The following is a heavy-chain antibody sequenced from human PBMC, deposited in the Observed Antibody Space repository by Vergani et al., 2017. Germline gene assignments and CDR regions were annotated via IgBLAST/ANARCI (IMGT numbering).Heavy chain of an antibody. V-gene: IGHV4-31*03. Sequence: QVQLQESGPGLVKPSQTLSLTCTVSGGSISSGGYYWSWIRQHPGKGLEWIGYIYYSGSTYYNPSLKSRVTISVDTSKNQFSLKLSSVTAADTAVYYCAREVGGAAAGTVVFDYWGQGTLVTVSS. CDR3: AREVGGAAAGTVVFDY. D-gene: IGHD6-13*01. CDR2: IYYSGST. CDR1: GGSISSGGYY. J-gene: IGHJ4*02.